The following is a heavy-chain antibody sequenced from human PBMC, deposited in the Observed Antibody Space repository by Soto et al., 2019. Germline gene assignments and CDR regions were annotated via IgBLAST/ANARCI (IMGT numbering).Heavy chain of an antibody. CDR1: GFTFSRYA. CDR3: AKDLSWKYSSPDYYYYGMDV. Sequence: GGSLRLSCAASGFTFSRYAMSWVRQAPGKGLEWVSAISGSGGSTYYADSVKGRFTISRDNSKNTLYLQMNSLRAEDTAVYYCAKDLSWKYSSPDYYYYGMDVWGQGTTVTVSS. J-gene: IGHJ6*02. CDR2: ISGSGGST. V-gene: IGHV3-23*01. D-gene: IGHD6-6*01.